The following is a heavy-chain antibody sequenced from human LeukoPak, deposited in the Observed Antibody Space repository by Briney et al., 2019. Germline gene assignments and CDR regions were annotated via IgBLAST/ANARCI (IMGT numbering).Heavy chain of an antibody. D-gene: IGHD4-17*01. J-gene: IGHJ3*02. V-gene: IGHV3-48*03. CDR1: GFMFSSFE. CDR3: AGINDYGDPTGAFDI. CDR2: ISISGTTI. Sequence: GGSLRLSCAASGFMFSSFEMNWVRQAPGKGLEWVSYISISGTTIYYADSVKGRFTISRDNAKNSLYLQMNSLRAEDTAVYWCAGINDYGDPTGAFDIWGQGTMVTVSS.